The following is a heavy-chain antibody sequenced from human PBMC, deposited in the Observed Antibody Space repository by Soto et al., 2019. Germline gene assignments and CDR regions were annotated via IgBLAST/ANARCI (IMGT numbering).Heavy chain of an antibody. V-gene: IGHV1-69*12. CDR2: IIPIFGTA. J-gene: IGHJ6*02. D-gene: IGHD2-2*01. CDR1: GGTFSSYA. CDR3: ARHVPAAGYYYGMDV. Sequence: QVQLVQSGAEVKKPGSSVKVSCKASGGTFSSYAISWVRQAPGQGLEWMGGIIPIFGTADYAQKFQGRVTITADESTSTAYMGLSSLRSEDTAVYYCARHVPAAGYYYGMDVWGQGTTVTVSS.